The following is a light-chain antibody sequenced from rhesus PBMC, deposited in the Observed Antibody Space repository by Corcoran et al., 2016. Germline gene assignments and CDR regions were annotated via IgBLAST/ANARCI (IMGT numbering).Light chain of an antibody. CDR1: ENINNY. CDR2: AAS. CDR3: QHSHGPPYN. J-gene: IGKJ2*01. Sequence: DIQMTQSPSSLSASVGDRVTSTCRASENINNYLHWYQQKPGKAPKLLIHAASTLQSGSPSRFSGSGSGTDYTFPTSSLQPENVATYYCQHSHGPPYNFGQGAKVELK. V-gene: IGKV1-74*01.